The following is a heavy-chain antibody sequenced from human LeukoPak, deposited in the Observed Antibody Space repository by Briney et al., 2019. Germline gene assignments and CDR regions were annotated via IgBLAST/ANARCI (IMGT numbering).Heavy chain of an antibody. J-gene: IGHJ4*02. CDR3: ARDDSMYSGSSYPSY. CDR1: GYTFTGYY. Sequence: GASVKVSCKASGYTFTGYYVHWVRQAPGQGLEWMGWINPNTGGANCAQKFQGRVNMTRDTSIRIAYMELSRLQSHDTAVYYCARDDSMYSGSSYPSYWGQGTLVTVSS. D-gene: IGHD6-13*01. CDR2: INPNTGGA. V-gene: IGHV1-2*02.